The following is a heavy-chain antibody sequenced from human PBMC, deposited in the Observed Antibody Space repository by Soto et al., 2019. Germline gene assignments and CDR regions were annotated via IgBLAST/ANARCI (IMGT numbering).Heavy chain of an antibody. CDR1: GGSISSYY. CDR2: TYYSGST. CDR3: ARGLGLYYFDY. D-gene: IGHD1-26*01. Sequence: SETLSLTCTVSGGSISSYYWSWIRQPPGKGLEWIGYTYYSGSTNYNPSLKSRVTMSVDTSKNQFSLKLSSVTAADTAVYYCARGLGLYYFDYWGQGTLVTVSS. V-gene: IGHV4-59*08. J-gene: IGHJ4*02.